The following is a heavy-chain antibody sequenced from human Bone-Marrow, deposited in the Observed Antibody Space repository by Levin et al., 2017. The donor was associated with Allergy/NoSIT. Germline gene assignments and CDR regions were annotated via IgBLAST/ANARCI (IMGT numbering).Heavy chain of an antibody. Sequence: SETLSLTCTVSGDSIRTTSYYWGWIRQPPGKGLEWIASIYYSGLTYYNPSLKSRVTISIDTSNNQFFLNLNSVAAADTAVYYCARQSSNWYVEWSFDHWGQGILVTVSS. J-gene: IGHJ4*02. CDR1: GDSIRTTSYY. D-gene: IGHD6-13*01. CDR2: IYYSGLT. CDR3: ARQSSNWYVEWSFDH. V-gene: IGHV4-39*01.